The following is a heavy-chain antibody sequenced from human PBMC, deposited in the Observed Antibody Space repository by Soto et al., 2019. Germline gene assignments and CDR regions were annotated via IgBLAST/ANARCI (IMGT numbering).Heavy chain of an antibody. J-gene: IGHJ6*02. CDR2: ISGSGGST. V-gene: IGHV3-23*01. CDR3: AKYEYYYGSSGYYEWSYYYYGMDV. Sequence: GGSLRLSCAASGFTFSSYAMSWVRQAPGKGLEWVSAISGSGGSTYYADSVKGRFTISRDNSKNTLYLQMNSLRAEDTAVYYCAKYEYYYGSSGYYEWSYYYYGMDVWGQGTTVTVSS. D-gene: IGHD3-22*01. CDR1: GFTFSSYA.